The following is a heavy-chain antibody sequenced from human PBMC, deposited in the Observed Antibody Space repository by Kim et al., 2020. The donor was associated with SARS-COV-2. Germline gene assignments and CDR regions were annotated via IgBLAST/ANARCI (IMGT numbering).Heavy chain of an antibody. CDR2: NK. J-gene: IGHJ4*02. V-gene: IGHV3-33*01. Sequence: NKYCADSVKGRFTISRDNSKNTLYLQMNSLRAEDTAVYYCAREMVRGFDYWGQGTLVTVSS. D-gene: IGHD3-10*01. CDR3: AREMVRGFDY.